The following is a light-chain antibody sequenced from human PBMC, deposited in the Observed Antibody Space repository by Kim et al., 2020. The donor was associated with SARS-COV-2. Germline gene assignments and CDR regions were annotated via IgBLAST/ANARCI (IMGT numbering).Light chain of an antibody. CDR3: QAWDSSSDRGL. Sequence: SYELTQPPSVSVAPGKTARITCGGNNIGGKSVHWYQQKPGQAPVLVIYYDSDRPSGIPERFSGSNSGNTATLTISRVEAGDEADYYCQAWDSSSDRGLFG. CDR2: YDS. J-gene: IGLJ3*02. V-gene: IGLV3-21*04. CDR1: NIGGKS.